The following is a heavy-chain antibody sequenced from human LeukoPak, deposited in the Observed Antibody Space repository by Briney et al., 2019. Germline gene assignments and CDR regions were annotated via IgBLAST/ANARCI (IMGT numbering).Heavy chain of an antibody. Sequence: PGGSLRLSCAASGFTFRSYEMDWVRQAPGKGLEWVSYISISGSTIYYADSVKGRFTISRDNAKNSLYLQMNSLRAEDTAVYYCARESTLIDYWGQGTLVTVSS. D-gene: IGHD2-8*01. CDR1: GFTFRSYE. V-gene: IGHV3-48*03. CDR3: ARESTLIDY. CDR2: ISISGSTI. J-gene: IGHJ4*02.